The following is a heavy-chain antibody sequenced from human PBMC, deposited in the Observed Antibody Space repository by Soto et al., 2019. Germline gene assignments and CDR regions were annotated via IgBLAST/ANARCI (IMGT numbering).Heavy chain of an antibody. V-gene: IGHV3-23*01. Sequence: EVQLLESGGGLVQPGGSLRLSCAASGFTFSSYAMSWVRQAPGRGLEWVSASSGSGGSTYYTDSVKGRFTISRDNSKNTLYLQMNSLRAEDTAVYYCAKGSESLFDYWGQGTLVTVSS. CDR2: SSGSGGST. J-gene: IGHJ4*02. CDR3: AKGSESLFDY. CDR1: GFTFSSYA. D-gene: IGHD3-10*01.